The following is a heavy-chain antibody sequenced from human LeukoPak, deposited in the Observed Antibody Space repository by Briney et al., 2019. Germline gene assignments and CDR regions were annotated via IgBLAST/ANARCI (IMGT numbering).Heavy chain of an antibody. CDR1: GGSFSGYD. V-gene: IGHV4-34*01. Sequence: SETLSLTCAVYGGSFSGYDWSWIRQPPGKGLEGIGEINHSGSTNYDPSLKSRVTISVDKSKHQFSVKLSYVTAADTAVYYCARSTGENVLRYFDWFREYYFDYWGQGTLVTVSS. J-gene: IGHJ4*02. CDR2: INHSGST. CDR3: ARSTGENVLRYFDWFREYYFDY. D-gene: IGHD3-9*01.